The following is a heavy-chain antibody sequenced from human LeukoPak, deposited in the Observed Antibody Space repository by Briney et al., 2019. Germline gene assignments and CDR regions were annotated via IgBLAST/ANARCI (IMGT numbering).Heavy chain of an antibody. J-gene: IGHJ4*02. CDR3: ARTRVYYYDSSGYYIPGGYYFDY. D-gene: IGHD3-22*01. V-gene: IGHV4-4*07. Sequence: TXXLTXTXXGGSXXSYYWSWIRQPAGKGLEWIGRIYTSGSTNYNPSLKSRVTMSVDTSKNQFSLKLSSVTAADTAVYYCARTRVYYYDSSGYYIPGGYYFDYWGQGTLVTVSP. CDR2: IYTSGST. CDR1: GGSXXSYY.